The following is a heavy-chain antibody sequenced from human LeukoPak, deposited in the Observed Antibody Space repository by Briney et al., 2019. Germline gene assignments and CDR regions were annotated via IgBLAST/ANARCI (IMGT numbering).Heavy chain of an antibody. CDR2: ISYDGSNK. Sequence: PGRSLRLSCAASGFTFSSYAMHWVRQAPGKGLEGVAVISYDGSNKYYADSVKGRFTISGDNPKNTLYLQMNSLRAEDTAVYYCAREILYSGYEYPLFDYWGQGTLVTVSS. CDR1: GFTFSSYA. D-gene: IGHD5-12*01. J-gene: IGHJ4*02. V-gene: IGHV3-30*04. CDR3: AREILYSGYEYPLFDY.